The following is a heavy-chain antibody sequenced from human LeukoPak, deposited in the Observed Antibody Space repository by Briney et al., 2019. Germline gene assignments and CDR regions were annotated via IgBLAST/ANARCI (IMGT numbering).Heavy chain of an antibody. D-gene: IGHD3-22*01. CDR3: ANLEGPITTSHTDAGL. Sequence: GGSLRLPCAASGFTFSSYGMHWVRQAPGKGLEWVAVISYDGSNKYYADSVKGRFTISRDNSKNTLYLQMNSLRAEDTAVYYCANLEGPITTSHTDAGLWGQGTLVTVSS. V-gene: IGHV3-30*18. CDR1: GFTFSSYG. CDR2: ISYDGSNK. J-gene: IGHJ4*02.